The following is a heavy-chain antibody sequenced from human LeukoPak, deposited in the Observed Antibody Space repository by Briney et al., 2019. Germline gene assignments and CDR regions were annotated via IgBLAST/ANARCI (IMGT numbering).Heavy chain of an antibody. V-gene: IGHV1-18*01. J-gene: IGHJ3*02. D-gene: IGHD3-22*01. CDR3: ARDGHRITMIVGPLQDAFDI. Sequence: ASVKVSCKASGYTFTSYGISWVRQAPGQGLEWMGWISAYNGNTNYAQKLQGRVTMTTDTSTSTAYMELRSLRSEDTAVYYCARDGHRITMIVGPLQDAFDIWGQGTMVTVSS. CDR2: ISAYNGNT. CDR1: GYTFTSYG.